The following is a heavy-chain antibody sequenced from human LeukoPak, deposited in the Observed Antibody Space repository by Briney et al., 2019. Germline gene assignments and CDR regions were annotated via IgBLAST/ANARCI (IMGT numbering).Heavy chain of an antibody. D-gene: IGHD1-26*01. CDR3: AKPSGSGVDY. Sequence: GGSLRLSCGASGFIFDTYDMHWVRQAPGKGLEWVAFIRSGGYHTYYADSVKGRFTITRDNSKNTLYLQMNSLRLEDMAVYYCAKPSGSGVDYWGRGTRVTASS. CDR2: IRSGGYHT. V-gene: IGHV3-30*02. J-gene: IGHJ4*02. CDR1: GFIFDTYD.